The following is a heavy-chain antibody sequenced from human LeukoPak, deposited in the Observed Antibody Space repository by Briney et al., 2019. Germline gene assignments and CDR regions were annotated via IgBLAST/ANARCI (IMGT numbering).Heavy chain of an antibody. D-gene: IGHD2-2*03. Sequence: SETLSLTCTVSGGSVSSGSYYWSWTRQPPGKGLEWIGYIYYSGTTKYNPSLKSRITISVDTSKNQFSLKLSSMTAADTAVYYCARVDKRDYYDMDVWGQGTTVTVSS. V-gene: IGHV4-61*01. CDR3: ARVDKRDYYDMDV. CDR1: GGSVSSGSYY. CDR2: IYYSGTT. J-gene: IGHJ6*02.